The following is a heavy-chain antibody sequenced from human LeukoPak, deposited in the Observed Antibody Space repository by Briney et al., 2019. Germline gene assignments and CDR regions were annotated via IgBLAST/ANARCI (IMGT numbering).Heavy chain of an antibody. CDR1: GGSISSYY. V-gene: IGHV4-59*01. D-gene: IGHD2-15*01. J-gene: IGHJ5*02. Sequence: KPSETLSLTCTVSGGSISSYYWSWIRQPPGKGLEWIGYIYYSGSTNYNPSLKSRVTISVDTSKNQFSLKLSSVTAADTAVYYCAREGYCSGGSCYLYNWFDPWGQGTLVTVYS. CDR3: AREGYCSGGSCYLYNWFDP. CDR2: IYYSGST.